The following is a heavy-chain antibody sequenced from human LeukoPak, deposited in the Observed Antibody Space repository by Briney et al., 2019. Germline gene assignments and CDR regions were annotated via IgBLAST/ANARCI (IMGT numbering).Heavy chain of an antibody. Sequence: SETLSLTCKVSGASISSDDFYWGWIRQPPGKGLECIGSIFYSGSTYYTASLKSRVSISVDTSNNQFSLRLSSVSAADTAVYYCARQSRFCSAAVTVGWFDPWGQGTLVTVSS. D-gene: IGHD3-16*02. CDR2: IFYSGST. CDR1: GASISSDDFY. J-gene: IGHJ5*02. V-gene: IGHV4-39*01. CDR3: ARQSRFCSAAVTVGWFDP.